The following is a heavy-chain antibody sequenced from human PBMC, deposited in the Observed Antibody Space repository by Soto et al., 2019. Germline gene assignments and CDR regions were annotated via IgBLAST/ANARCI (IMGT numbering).Heavy chain of an antibody. V-gene: IGHV4-39*01. Sequence: SETLSLTCTVSGGSISSRSYYWGWIRQPPGKGLEWIGSIYYSGNAYYNPSLKSRVAVSVDTSKNQFSLKVTSVTATDTAVYYCARHKDTSSRYLLPDFWGQGTLVTVSS. J-gene: IGHJ4*02. CDR3: ARHKDTSSRYLLPDF. D-gene: IGHD6-13*01. CDR1: GGSISSRSYY. CDR2: IYYSGNA.